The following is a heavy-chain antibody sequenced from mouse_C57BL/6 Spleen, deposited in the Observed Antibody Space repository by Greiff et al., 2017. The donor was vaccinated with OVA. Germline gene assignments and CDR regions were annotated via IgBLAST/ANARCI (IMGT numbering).Heavy chain of an antibody. D-gene: IGHD1-1*01. CDR3: TRRGVITTVVAEYYFDY. CDR2: IDPETGGT. Sequence: QVQLQQSGAELVRPGASVTLSCKASGYTFTDYEMHWVKQTPVHGLEWIGAIDPETGGTAYNQKFKGKAILTADKSSSTAYMELRSLTSEDSAVYYCTRRGVITTVVAEYYFDYWGQGTTLTVSS. J-gene: IGHJ2*01. CDR1: GYTFTDYE. V-gene: IGHV1-15*01.